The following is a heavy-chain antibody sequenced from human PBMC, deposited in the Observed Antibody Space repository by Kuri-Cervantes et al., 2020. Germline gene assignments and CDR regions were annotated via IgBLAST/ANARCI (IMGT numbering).Heavy chain of an antibody. CDR1: GGSISSYY. CDR3: ARGARIAVAGTEIFDY. V-gene: IGHV4-59*12. CDR2: IYYSGST. Sequence: GSLRLSCTVSGGSISSYYWSWIRQPPRKGLEWIGYIYYSGSTNYNPSLKSRVTISVDTSKNQFSLKLSSVTAADTAVYYCARGARIAVAGTEIFDYWGQGTLVTVSS. J-gene: IGHJ4*02. D-gene: IGHD6-19*01.